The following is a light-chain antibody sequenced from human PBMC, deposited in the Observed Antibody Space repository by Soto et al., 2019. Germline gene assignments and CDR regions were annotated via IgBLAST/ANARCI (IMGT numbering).Light chain of an antibody. CDR3: QQYDNLLT. CDR1: QDISNY. Sequence: DIPMTQSPSSLSASVGDRVTITCQASQDISNYLNWYQQKPGKAPKLLIYDASNLETGVPSRFSGSGSGTDFTLTISSLQPEDIATYYCQQYDNLLTFGGGTKVEIK. V-gene: IGKV1-33*01. CDR2: DAS. J-gene: IGKJ4*01.